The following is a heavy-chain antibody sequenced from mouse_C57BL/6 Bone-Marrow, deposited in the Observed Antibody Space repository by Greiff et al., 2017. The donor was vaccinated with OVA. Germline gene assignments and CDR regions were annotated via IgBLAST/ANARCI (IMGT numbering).Heavy chain of an antibody. CDR1: GYTFTNYW. CDR3: ARGDGYPFAY. CDR2: IYPGGGYT. J-gene: IGHJ3*01. V-gene: IGHV1-63*01. Sequence: QVQLKESGAELVRPGTSVKMSCKASGYTFTNYWLGWAKQRPGHGLEWIGDIYPGGGYTNYNEKFKGKATLTADKSSSTAYMQFSSLTSEDSAIYYCARGDGYPFAYWGQGTLVTVSA. D-gene: IGHD2-3*01.